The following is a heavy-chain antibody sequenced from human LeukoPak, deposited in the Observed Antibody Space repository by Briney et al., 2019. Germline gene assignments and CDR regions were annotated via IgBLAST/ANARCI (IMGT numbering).Heavy chain of an antibody. J-gene: IGHJ5*02. V-gene: IGHV4-34*01. Sequence: PSETLSLTCAVYGGSFSGYYWSWIRQPPGKGLEWIGEINHSESTNYNPSLKSRVTISVDTSKNQFSLKLSSVTAADTAVYYCARAPRLTPIAAAGKGNWFDPWGREPWSPSPQ. CDR3: ARAPRLTPIAAAGKGNWFDP. D-gene: IGHD6-13*01. CDR2: INHSEST. CDR1: GGSFSGYY.